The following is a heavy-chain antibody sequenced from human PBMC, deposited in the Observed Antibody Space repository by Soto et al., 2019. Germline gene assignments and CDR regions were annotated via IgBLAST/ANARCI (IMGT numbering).Heavy chain of an antibody. CDR2: ISAHNGNT. V-gene: IGHV1-18*01. CDR1: GYDFTTYG. D-gene: IGHD1-1*01. J-gene: IGHJ4*02. CDR3: ARGRYGDY. Sequence: QVHLVQSGAEVKKSGASVKVSCKGSGYDFTTYGITWVRQAPGQGLEWMAWISAHNGNTDYAQKLQGRVTVTRDTSTGTAYMGLRSLRSDDTAVYYCARGRYGDYWGQGALVTVSS.